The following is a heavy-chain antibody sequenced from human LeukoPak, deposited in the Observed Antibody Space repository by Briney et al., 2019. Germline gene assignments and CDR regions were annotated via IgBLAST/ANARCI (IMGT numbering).Heavy chain of an antibody. CDR2: INPSNSET. J-gene: IGHJ4*02. CDR3: ARLDSGGYYFVPY. V-gene: IGHV5-51*01. D-gene: IGHD3-22*01. CDR1: GYSFYNYC. Sequence: AESLKISCGTSGYSFYNYCIGWVRQISGKGLEWMGIINPSNSETRYTPSFQGQVTISADKSISTAYLQRSSLRASDTAMYYCARLDSGGYYFVPYWGQGTLVTVSS.